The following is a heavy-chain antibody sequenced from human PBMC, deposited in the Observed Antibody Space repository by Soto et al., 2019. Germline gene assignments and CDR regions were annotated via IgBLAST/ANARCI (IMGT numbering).Heavy chain of an antibody. Sequence: QVQLVESGGGVVQPGRSLRLSCVASGFTFSSYGMHWVRQAPGKGLGWVAIISYDGSNTYYADSVKGRFTISRDNSKNTVYLQMNSLRAEDTSVYHCAKEGGLSGSYYISSSYYFDYWGQGTLVTVSS. V-gene: IGHV3-30*18. D-gene: IGHD1-26*01. CDR1: GFTFSSYG. CDR2: ISYDGSNT. J-gene: IGHJ4*02. CDR3: AKEGGLSGSYYISSSYYFDY.